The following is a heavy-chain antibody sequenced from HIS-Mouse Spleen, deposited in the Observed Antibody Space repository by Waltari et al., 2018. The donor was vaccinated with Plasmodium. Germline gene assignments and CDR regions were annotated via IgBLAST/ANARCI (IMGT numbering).Heavy chain of an antibody. CDR2: ISGSGGST. CDR3: AILVQLEPPFDY. D-gene: IGHD1-1*01. Sequence: EVQLLESGGGLVQPGGSLRLSCAASGFTFRSNAMSWVRQAPGKGLEWVSAISGSGGSTYYADSVKGRFTISRDNSKNTLYLQMNSLRAEDTAVYYCAILVQLEPPFDYWGQGTLVTVSS. CDR1: GFTFRSNA. J-gene: IGHJ4*02. V-gene: IGHV3-23*01.